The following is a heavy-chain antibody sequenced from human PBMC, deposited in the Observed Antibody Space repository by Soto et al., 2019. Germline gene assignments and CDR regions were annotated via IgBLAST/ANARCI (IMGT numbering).Heavy chain of an antibody. D-gene: IGHD5-12*01. J-gene: IGHJ4*02. Sequence: GGSLRLSCAASGFTFSSYGMHWVRQAPGKGLEGVAVIWYDGNNKYYADSVKGRFTISRDNSKNTLYLQMNSLRAEDTAVYYCARTSGGNGYVYSCWGQGTLVTGSS. CDR1: GFTFSSYG. CDR3: ARTSGGNGYVYSC. CDR2: IWYDGNNK. V-gene: IGHV3-33*01.